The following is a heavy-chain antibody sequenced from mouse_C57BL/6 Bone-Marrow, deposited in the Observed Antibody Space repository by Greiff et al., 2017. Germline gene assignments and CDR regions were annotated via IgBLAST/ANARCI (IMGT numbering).Heavy chain of an antibody. Sequence: QVQLKESGPGLVAPSQSLSITCTVSGFSLTSYGVHWVRQPPGKGLEWLVVIWSDGSTTYNSALNSRLGISKDNSKSQVFLKMNSLQTDDTAMYYCARHDSNYPHYYAMDYWGQGTSVTVSS. D-gene: IGHD2-5*01. CDR1: GFSLTSYG. J-gene: IGHJ4*01. CDR2: IWSDGST. V-gene: IGHV2-6-1*01. CDR3: ARHDSNYPHYYAMDY.